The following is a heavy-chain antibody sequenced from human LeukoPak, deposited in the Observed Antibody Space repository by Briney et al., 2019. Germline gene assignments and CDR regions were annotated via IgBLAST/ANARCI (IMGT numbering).Heavy chain of an antibody. Sequence: GGSLRLSCAASGFTFSSYSMNWVRQAPGKGLEWVSSISSSSSYIYYADSVKGRFTISRDNAKNSLYLQMNSLRAEDTAVYYCARGHCSSTSCHLDYFDYWGQGTLVTVSS. V-gene: IGHV3-21*01. CDR1: GFTFSSYS. CDR3: ARGHCSSTSCHLDYFDY. D-gene: IGHD2-2*01. CDR2: ISSSSSYI. J-gene: IGHJ4*02.